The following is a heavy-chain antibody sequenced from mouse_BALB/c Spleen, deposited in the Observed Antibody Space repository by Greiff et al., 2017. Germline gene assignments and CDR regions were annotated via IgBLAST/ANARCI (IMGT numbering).Heavy chain of an antibody. CDR3: ARDGYYREFAY. D-gene: IGHD2-3*01. J-gene: IGHJ3*01. V-gene: IGHV2-9*02. Sequence: VQLQESGPGLVAPSQSLSITCTVSGFSLTSYGVHWVRQPPGKGLEWLGVIWAGGSTNYNSALMSRLSISKDNSKSQVFLKMNSLQTDDTAMYYCARDGYYREFAYWGQGTLVTVSA. CDR2: IWAGGST. CDR1: GFSLTSYG.